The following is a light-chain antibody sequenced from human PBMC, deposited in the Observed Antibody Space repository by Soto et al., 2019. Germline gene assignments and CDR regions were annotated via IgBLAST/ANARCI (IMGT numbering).Light chain of an antibody. V-gene: IGKV1-39*01. CDR3: QQSYSTLLFT. CDR2: AAS. J-gene: IGKJ3*01. Sequence: DIQMTQSPSSLSASVGDRVTITCRASQSISSYLNWYQQKPGKAPKLLIYAASSLQGGVPSRFGGSGSGTDFTLTISSLQAEDFATYYCQQSYSTLLFTFGPGTKVDIK. CDR1: QSISSY.